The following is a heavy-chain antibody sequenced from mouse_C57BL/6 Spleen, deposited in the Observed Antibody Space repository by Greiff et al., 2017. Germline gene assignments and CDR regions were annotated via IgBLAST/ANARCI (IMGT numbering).Heavy chain of an antibody. CDR1: GFSLTSYG. Sequence: VQLVESGPGLVAPSQSLSITCTVSGFSLTSYGVHWVRQPPGKGLEWLVVIWSDGSTNYNSALKSRLGISKDNSKSQVFLKMNSLQTDDTAMYYCARDGCYDYDGQFAYWGQGTLVTVSA. CDR2: IWSDGST. V-gene: IGHV2-6*03. J-gene: IGHJ3*01. CDR3: ARDGCYDYDGQFAY. D-gene: IGHD2-4*01.